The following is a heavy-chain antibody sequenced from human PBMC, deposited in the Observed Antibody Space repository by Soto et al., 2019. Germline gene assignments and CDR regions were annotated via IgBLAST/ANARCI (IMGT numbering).Heavy chain of an antibody. CDR3: ATDRSNSPDYIEY. CDR2: IYYSGRT. CDR1: VGSISSDYNY. J-gene: IGHJ4*02. Sequence: SETLSLTCTVSVGSISSDYNYLSWILHPPGKGLEWIGYIYYSGRTNYNPPLESRVTISIEASKNQFSLKLSSVSPADTAVYYVATDRSNSPDYIEYWGQGTLVTVSS. V-gene: IGHV4-30-4*01. D-gene: IGHD2-2*01.